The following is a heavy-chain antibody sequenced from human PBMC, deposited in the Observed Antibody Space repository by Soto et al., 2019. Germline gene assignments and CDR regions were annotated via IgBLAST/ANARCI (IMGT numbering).Heavy chain of an antibody. D-gene: IGHD3-10*02. CDR1: GGSISSVGYY. CDR2: IYYIGNT. Sequence: QVQLQESGPGLVKPSQTLSFTCTVSGGSISSVGYYWSWIRQHPGKGLEWIGYIYYIGNTYYNPSLKSRVTISIDTSKNQFSLKLSSVTAADTAVYYCARDLLFGDYYGMDVWGQGTPVTVSS. J-gene: IGHJ6*02. V-gene: IGHV4-31*03. CDR3: ARDLLFGDYYGMDV.